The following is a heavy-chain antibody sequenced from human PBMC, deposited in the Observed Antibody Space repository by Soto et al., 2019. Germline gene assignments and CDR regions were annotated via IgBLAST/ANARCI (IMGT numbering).Heavy chain of an antibody. Sequence: LSLTCAVYGGSFSGYYWSWIRQPPGKGLEWIGEINHSGSTNYNPSLKSRVTISVDTSKNQFSLKLSSVTAADTAVYYCARGIYRSSRWYNRFDPWGQGTLVTVSS. CDR1: GGSFSGYY. V-gene: IGHV4-34*01. D-gene: IGHD6-13*01. CDR3: ARGIYRSSRWYNRFDP. CDR2: INHSGST. J-gene: IGHJ5*02.